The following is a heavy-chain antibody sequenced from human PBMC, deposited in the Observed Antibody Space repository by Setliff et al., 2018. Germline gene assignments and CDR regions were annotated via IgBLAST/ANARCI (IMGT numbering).Heavy chain of an antibody. CDR2: IYNSGST. CDR1: GASFSGSY. Sequence: SETLSLTCAVYGASFSGSYCSWIRQSPGKGLEWIGYIYNSGSTNYNPSLKSRVTISVDTSKNQISLKLTSVTAADTAVYYCARPHGGDYAFDIWGQGRMVTVSS. J-gene: IGHJ3*02. V-gene: IGHV4-34*01. D-gene: IGHD3-16*01. CDR3: ARPHGGDYAFDI.